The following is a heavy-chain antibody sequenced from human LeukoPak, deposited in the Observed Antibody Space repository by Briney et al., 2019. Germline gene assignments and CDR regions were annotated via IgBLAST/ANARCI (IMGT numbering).Heavy chain of an antibody. CDR1: GGSISSSSYY. V-gene: IGHV4-39*07. D-gene: IGHD5-24*01. CDR3: ARDGGGGRDGYNQEISEAFDI. Sequence: SETLSLTCTVSGGSISSSSYYWGWIRQPPGKGLEWIGSIYYSGSTYYNPSLKSRVTISVDTSKNQFSLKLSSVTAADTAVYYCARDGGGGRDGYNQEISEAFDIWGQGTMVTVSS. J-gene: IGHJ3*02. CDR2: IYYSGST.